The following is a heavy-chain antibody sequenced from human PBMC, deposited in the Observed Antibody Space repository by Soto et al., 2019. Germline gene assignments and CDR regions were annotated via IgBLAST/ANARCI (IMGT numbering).Heavy chain of an antibody. J-gene: IGHJ5*01. CDR3: ARWRSGSGPGFAS. V-gene: IGHV4-31*03. CDR2: IYYSGST. D-gene: IGHD2-15*01. Sequence: QVQLQESVPGLVKPSQTLSLTCTVSGGSISSVDYYWSWIRQHPGKGLEWIGYIYYSGSTYYNPYLMSRVTISVDTSKNQFYLKLSSVTAANTAVYYCARWRSGSGPGFASWGEGTRVTVSS. CDR1: GGSISSVDYY.